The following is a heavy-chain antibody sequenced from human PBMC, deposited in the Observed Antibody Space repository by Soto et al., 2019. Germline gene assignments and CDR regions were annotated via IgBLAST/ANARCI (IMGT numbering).Heavy chain of an antibody. J-gene: IGHJ4*02. CDR2: ISGSGGST. Sequence: EVQLLESGGGLVQPGGSLRLSCAASGFTFSSYAMSWVRQAPGKGLEWVSAISGSGGSTYYADSVKGRFTISRDNSKNTLYLQMNSLRAEDTDVYYWAKGISGFGEQQFDYWGQGTLVTVSS. CDR1: GFTFSSYA. D-gene: IGHD3-10*01. CDR3: AKGISGFGEQQFDY. V-gene: IGHV3-23*01.